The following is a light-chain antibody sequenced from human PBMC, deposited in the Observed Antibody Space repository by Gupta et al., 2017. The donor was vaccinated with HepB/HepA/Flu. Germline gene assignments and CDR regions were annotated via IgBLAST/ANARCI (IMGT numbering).Light chain of an antibody. CDR2: EVY. V-gene: IGLV2-8*01. CDR3: SSHADSIYVL. Sequence: QSALTQPPSASGSPGQSVTISCTGTISDIGVYKYVSWYQQHPGKAPRLMIYEVYKRPSGVPDRCSGSKSGNTASLTVSGLQAEDEADYYCSSHADSIYVLFGGGTKLTVL. J-gene: IGLJ2*01. CDR1: ISDIGVYKY.